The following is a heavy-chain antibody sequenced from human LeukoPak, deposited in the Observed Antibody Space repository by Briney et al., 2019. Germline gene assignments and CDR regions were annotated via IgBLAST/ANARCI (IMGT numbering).Heavy chain of an antibody. D-gene: IGHD5/OR15-5a*01. CDR3: ARVSPIGVYFFDY. CDR1: GFXFSDHY. V-gene: IGHV3-72*01. CDR2: IRKKAHSYTT. Sequence: GGSLRLSCAASGFXFSDHYIDRVRQAPGKGLEWVGHIRKKAHSYTTEYAASVKGRFTVSRDDSKNSLYLQMNSLKTEDTAVYYCARVSPIGVYFFDYWGQGTLVTVSS. J-gene: IGHJ4*02.